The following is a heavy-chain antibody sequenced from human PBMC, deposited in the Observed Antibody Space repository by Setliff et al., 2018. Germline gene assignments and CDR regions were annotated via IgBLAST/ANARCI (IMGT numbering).Heavy chain of an antibody. V-gene: IGHV1-8*02. J-gene: IGHJ6*02. CDR1: GYTFINYE. Sequence: ASVKVSCKASGYTFINYEINWVRQATGQGLEWMGGMNPNNGNTGYAQKFQGRVTMTRNTSISTAYMELSSLRSEDTAVYYCARDHCSSTSCYDFSSYGMDVWGQGTTVTVSS. CDR3: ARDHCSSTSCYDFSSYGMDV. CDR2: MNPNNGNT. D-gene: IGHD2-2*01.